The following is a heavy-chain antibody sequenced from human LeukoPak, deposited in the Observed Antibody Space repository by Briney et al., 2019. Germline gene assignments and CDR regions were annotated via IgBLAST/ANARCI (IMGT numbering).Heavy chain of an antibody. J-gene: IGHJ4*01. CDR1: GGSFSGFY. CDR2: INHSGST. CDR3: ARGRITGTTSALDY. D-gene: IGHD1-7*01. V-gene: IGHV4-34*01. Sequence: SETLSLTCAVYGGSFSGFYWSWIRQPPGKGLDWIGEINHSGSTNYNPSLKSRVTISVDTSKNQFSLKLSSVTAADTAVYYCARGRITGTTSALDYWGHGTLVTVSS.